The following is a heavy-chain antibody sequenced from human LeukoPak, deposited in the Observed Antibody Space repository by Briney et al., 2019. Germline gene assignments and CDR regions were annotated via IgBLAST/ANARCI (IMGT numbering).Heavy chain of an antibody. CDR2: ISYDGSNK. CDR3: AKDRRGTMVRGVIKYFDY. V-gene: IGHV3-30*18. J-gene: IGHJ4*02. D-gene: IGHD3-10*01. CDR1: GFTFSSYG. Sequence: PGRSLRLSCAASGFTFSSYGMHWVRQAPGKGLEWVAVISYDGSNKYYADSVKGRFTISRDNSKNTLYLQMNSLRAEDMAVYYCAKDRRGTMVRGVIKYFDYWGQGTLVTVSS.